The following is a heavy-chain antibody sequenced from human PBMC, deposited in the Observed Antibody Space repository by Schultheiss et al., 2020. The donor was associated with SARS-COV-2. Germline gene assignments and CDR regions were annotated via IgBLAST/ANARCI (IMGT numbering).Heavy chain of an antibody. CDR3: ARFIVVVVAATGDDAFDI. CDR2: IKQDGSEN. J-gene: IGHJ3*02. D-gene: IGHD2-15*01. Sequence: GGSLRLSCAASGFTFSSYWMSWVRQAPGKGLEWVANIKQDGSENYYVDSVKGRFTISRDNAKSSLYLQMNSLRAEDTAVYYCARFIVVVVAATGDDAFDIWGQGTRVTVSS. V-gene: IGHV3-7*01. CDR1: GFTFSSYW.